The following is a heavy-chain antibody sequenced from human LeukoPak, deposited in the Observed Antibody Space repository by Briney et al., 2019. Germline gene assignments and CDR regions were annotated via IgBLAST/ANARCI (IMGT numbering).Heavy chain of an antibody. V-gene: IGHV3-48*03. CDR2: ISSSGDII. CDR1: GFTFSSSE. Sequence: GGSLRLSCAASGFTFSSSEMHWVRQAPGKGLEWVSCISSSGDIIYCADSVKGRFTISRDNAKNSLYLQMNSLRAEDTAVYYCAKGGCSGGSCYGMGVWGQGTTVTVSS. CDR3: AKGGCSGGSCYGMGV. J-gene: IGHJ6*02. D-gene: IGHD2-15*01.